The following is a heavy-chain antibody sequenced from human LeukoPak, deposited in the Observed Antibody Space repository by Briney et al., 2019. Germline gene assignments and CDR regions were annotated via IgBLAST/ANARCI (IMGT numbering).Heavy chain of an antibody. CDR3: AREPWLPLDY. Sequence: GGSLRLSCAASGFTFSSYEMNWVRQAPGKGLEWVSYISSSGSTIYYADSVKGRFTISRDNAKNSLYLQMNSLRAEDTAVYYCAREPWLPLDYWGQGTLVTVSS. CDR2: ISSSGSTI. V-gene: IGHV3-48*03. CDR1: GFTFSSYE. D-gene: IGHD6-19*01. J-gene: IGHJ4*02.